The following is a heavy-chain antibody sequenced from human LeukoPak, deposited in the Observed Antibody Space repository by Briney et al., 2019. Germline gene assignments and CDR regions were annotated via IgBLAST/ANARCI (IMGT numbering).Heavy chain of an antibody. J-gene: IGHJ4*02. D-gene: IGHD3-22*01. Sequence: PGGSLGLSCAASGFTFSSYWMHWVRQAPGKWLVWVSRINSDGSSTSYADSVKGRFTISRDNAKNTLYLQMNSLRAEDTAVYYCARVRYYYDSSGYYLWGQGTLVTVSS. V-gene: IGHV3-74*01. CDR3: ARVRYYYDSSGYYL. CDR2: INSDGSST. CDR1: GFTFSSYW.